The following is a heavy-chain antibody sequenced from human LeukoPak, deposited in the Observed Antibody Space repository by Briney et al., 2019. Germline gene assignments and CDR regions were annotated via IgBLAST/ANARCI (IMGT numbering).Heavy chain of an antibody. V-gene: IGHV4-39*01. J-gene: IGHJ4*02. D-gene: IGHD6-19*01. Sequence: SETLSLTRTVSGGSISSSSYYWGWIRQPPGKGLEWIGSIYYSGSTYYNPSLKSRVTISVDTSKNQFSLKLSSVTAADTAVYYCARYEENSGWYSYYFDYWGQGTLVTVSS. CDR2: IYYSGST. CDR3: ARYEENSGWYSYYFDY. CDR1: GGSISSSSYY.